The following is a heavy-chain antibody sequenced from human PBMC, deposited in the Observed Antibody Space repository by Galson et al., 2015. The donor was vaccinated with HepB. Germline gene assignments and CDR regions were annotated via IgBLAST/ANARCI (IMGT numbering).Heavy chain of an antibody. CDR3: AKVGEWCSRTRCYEVNNGMDV. CDR1: RFTFSSYA. Sequence: SLRLSCAASRFTFSSYAMHWVRQAPGKGLEWVAVISNDGTEEHYGDSVKGRFTISRDNSKNTLYPQMNTLRPEDTAVYYCAKVGEWCSRTRCYEVNNGMDVWGQGTTVIVSS. D-gene: IGHD2-2*01. J-gene: IGHJ6*02. CDR2: ISNDGTEE. V-gene: IGHV3-30*18.